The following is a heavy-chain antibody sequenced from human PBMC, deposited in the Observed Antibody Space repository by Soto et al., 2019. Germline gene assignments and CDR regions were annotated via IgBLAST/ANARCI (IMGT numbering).Heavy chain of an antibody. Sequence: EVQLVESGGGLVQPGGSLRLSCAASGFTFSTYSMNWVRQAPGKGLEWVSYISSSSSTIYYADSVKGRFTISRDNAKNSLYLQMNRLRAEDTAVYYCARRFVTIFGVVHRFAFDIWGQGTMVTVSS. V-gene: IGHV3-48*01. D-gene: IGHD3-3*01. CDR2: ISSSSSTI. J-gene: IGHJ3*02. CDR1: GFTFSTYS. CDR3: ARRFVTIFGVVHRFAFDI.